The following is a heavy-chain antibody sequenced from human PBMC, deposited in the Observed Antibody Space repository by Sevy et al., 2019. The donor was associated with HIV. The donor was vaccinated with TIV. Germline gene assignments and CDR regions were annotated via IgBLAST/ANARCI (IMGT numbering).Heavy chain of an antibody. Sequence: GGSLRLSCAASGFTVSSNYMSWVRQAPGKGLEWVSVIYSGGSTYYADSVKGRFTISGDNSKNTLYLQMNSLRAEDTAVYYCARSAPTGDAFDIWGQGTMVTVSS. CDR1: GFTVSSNY. D-gene: IGHD1-1*01. CDR2: IYSGGST. J-gene: IGHJ3*02. CDR3: ARSAPTGDAFDI. V-gene: IGHV3-53*01.